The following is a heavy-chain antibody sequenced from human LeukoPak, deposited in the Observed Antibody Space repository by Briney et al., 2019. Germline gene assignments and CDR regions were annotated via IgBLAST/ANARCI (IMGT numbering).Heavy chain of an antibody. CDR3: AKGGMTGYYPYDY. V-gene: IGHV3-23*01. CDR2: ITNSGGNT. Sequence: GGSLRLSCAASGFTFSNYAMYWVRQAPGKGLEWVSSITNSGGNTNYADSVKGRFTISRDNSKNTLYLQMNSLRAEDTALYYYAKGGMTGYYPYDYWGQGTLVTVSS. D-gene: IGHD3-9*01. J-gene: IGHJ4*02. CDR1: GFTFSNYA.